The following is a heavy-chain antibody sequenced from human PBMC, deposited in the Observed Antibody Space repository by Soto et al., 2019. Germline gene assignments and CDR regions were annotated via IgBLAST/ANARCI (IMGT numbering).Heavy chain of an antibody. J-gene: IGHJ4*02. V-gene: IGHV4-59*01. CDR1: GGSISSYY. CDR2: IYYSGST. Sequence: PSETLSLTCTVSGGSISSYYWSWIRQPPGKGLEWIGYIYYSGSTNYNPSLKSRVTISVDTSKNQFSLKLSSVTAADTAVYYCASVSRIVGATSYFDYWGQGILVTVS. D-gene: IGHD1-26*01. CDR3: ASVSRIVGATSYFDY.